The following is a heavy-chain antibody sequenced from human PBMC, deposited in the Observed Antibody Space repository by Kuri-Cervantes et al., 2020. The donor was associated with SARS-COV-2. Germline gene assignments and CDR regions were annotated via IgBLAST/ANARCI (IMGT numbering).Heavy chain of an antibody. V-gene: IGHV3-30*02. CDR3: AKDRRCSVGNCYIESFYQ. D-gene: IGHD2-15*01. J-gene: IGHJ1*01. CDR1: GFTFSDYY. Sequence: GGSLRLSCAASGFTFSDYYMSWIRQAPGKGLEWVAFIWHDGSNKYYVDAVKGRFTISRDNSKNTVFLQMKSLRVEDTAIYYRAKDRRCSVGNCYIESFYQWGQGTLVTVSS. CDR2: IWHDGSNK.